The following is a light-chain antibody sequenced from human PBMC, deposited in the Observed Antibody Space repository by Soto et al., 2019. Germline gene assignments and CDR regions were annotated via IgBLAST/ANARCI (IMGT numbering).Light chain of an antibody. CDR1: ESLITKA. Sequence: EIVLTQSPGTLSLSPGETVTVSCRATESLITKALAWYQQKPGQAPRLLIYGAFTRDAAIPDRFNGSGSGIDFALTISRLELEDSAVYYCQQYGVSPLTFGPGTKVEIK. V-gene: IGKV3-20*01. CDR2: GAF. CDR3: QQYGVSPLT. J-gene: IGKJ3*01.